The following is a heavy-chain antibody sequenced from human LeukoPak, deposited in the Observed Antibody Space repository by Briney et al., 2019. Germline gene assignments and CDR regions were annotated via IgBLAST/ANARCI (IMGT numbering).Heavy chain of an antibody. Sequence: SETLSLTCAIYGGSFSGYYWSWIRQPPGKGLEWIGEINHSGSTNYNPSLKSRVTISVDTSKNQFSLKLSSVTAADTAVYYCARAARPGIAAAGTDYWGQGTLVTVSS. J-gene: IGHJ4*02. CDR1: GGSFSGYY. D-gene: IGHD6-13*01. CDR3: ARAARPGIAAAGTDY. CDR2: INHSGST. V-gene: IGHV4-34*01.